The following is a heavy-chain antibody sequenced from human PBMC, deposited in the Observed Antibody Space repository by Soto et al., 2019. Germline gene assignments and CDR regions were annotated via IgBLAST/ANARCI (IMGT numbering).Heavy chain of an antibody. CDR2: SKNRGQGFTI. CDR3: TVWIEGACY. Sequence: HLVASGGGLVQPGGSLRLSCAASGFTFNDHYMDWVRQARGKGLEWVARSKNRGQGFTIEYAASLKGRFTISRDDSANSLYLQMNSLETDDTAVYYCTVWIEGACYWGRGILVTVSS. D-gene: IGHD3-16*01. CDR1: GFTFNDHY. V-gene: IGHV3-72*01. J-gene: IGHJ4*02.